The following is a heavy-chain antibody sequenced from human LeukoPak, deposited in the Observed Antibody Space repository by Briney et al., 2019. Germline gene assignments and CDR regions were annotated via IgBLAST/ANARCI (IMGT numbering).Heavy chain of an antibody. V-gene: IGHV1-18*01. J-gene: IGHJ5*02. Sequence: ASVTVSFKASVYTFTSYGISWVRQAPGQGLEWMGWISAYNGNTNYAQKLQGRVTMTTDTSTSTAYMELRSLRSDDTAVYYCARDFSNVVVTAILEYNWFDPWGQGTLVTVSS. CDR1: VYTFTSYG. CDR3: ARDFSNVVVTAILEYNWFDP. CDR2: ISAYNGNT. D-gene: IGHD2-21*02.